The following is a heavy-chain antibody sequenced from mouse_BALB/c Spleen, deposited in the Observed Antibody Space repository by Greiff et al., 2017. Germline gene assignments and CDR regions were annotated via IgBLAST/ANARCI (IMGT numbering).Heavy chain of an antibody. CDR1: GFTFSDYY. D-gene: IGHD1-1*01. J-gene: IGHJ2*01. V-gene: IGHV5-4*02. CDR3: AKGLSRYGSSLTGSDY. Sequence: EVKLMESGGGLVKPGGSLKLSCAASGFTFSDYYMYWVRQTPEKRLEWVATISDGGSYTYYPDSVKGRFTISRDNAKNNLYLQMSSLKSEDTAMYYCAKGLSRYGSSLTGSDYWGQGTTLTVSS. CDR2: ISDGGSYT.